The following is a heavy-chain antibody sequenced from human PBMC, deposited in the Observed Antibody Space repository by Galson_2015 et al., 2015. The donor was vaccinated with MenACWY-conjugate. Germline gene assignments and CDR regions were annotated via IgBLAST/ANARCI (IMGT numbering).Heavy chain of an antibody. D-gene: IGHD1-26*01. CDR1: GYSFSTYW. Sequence: QSGAEVKKPRESRTISCKGSGYSFSTYWIAWVRQLPGKGLEWMGLISPGDSNTRYSPAFHGQVTISADKSISTAYLQLHSLQASDTAMYYCARHPPGGRGMDVWGQGTTVTVSS. CDR3: ARHPPGGRGMDV. V-gene: IGHV5-51*01. CDR2: ISPGDSNT. J-gene: IGHJ6*02.